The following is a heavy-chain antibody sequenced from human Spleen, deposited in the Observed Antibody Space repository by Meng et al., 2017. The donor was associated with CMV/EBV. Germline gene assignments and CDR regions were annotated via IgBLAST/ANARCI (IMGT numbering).Heavy chain of an antibody. D-gene: IGHD5-18*01. CDR3: ARGQSQWIQLPFDY. J-gene: IGHJ4*02. CDR2: INHSGST. Sequence: VQLQQGGAGLLKPSETLSLTCAVYGGSFSGYYWSWIRQPPGKGLEWIGEINHSGSTNYNPSLKSRVTISVDTSKNQFSLKLSSVAAADTAVYYCARGQSQWIQLPFDYWGQGTLVTVSS. V-gene: IGHV4-34*01. CDR1: GGSFSGYY.